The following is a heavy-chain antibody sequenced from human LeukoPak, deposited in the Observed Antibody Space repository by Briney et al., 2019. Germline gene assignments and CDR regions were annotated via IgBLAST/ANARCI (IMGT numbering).Heavy chain of an antibody. CDR3: ARDRRLRYFGWLLFVLDY. CDR2: INPNSGGT. CDR1: GYTFTGYY. Sequence: ASVKVSCKASGYTFTGYYMHWVRQAPGQGLEWMGWINPNSGGTNYAQKFQGRVTMTRDTSISTAYMELSRLRSDDTAVYYCARDRRLRYFGWLLFVLDYWGQGTLVTVSS. V-gene: IGHV1-2*02. J-gene: IGHJ4*02. D-gene: IGHD3-9*01.